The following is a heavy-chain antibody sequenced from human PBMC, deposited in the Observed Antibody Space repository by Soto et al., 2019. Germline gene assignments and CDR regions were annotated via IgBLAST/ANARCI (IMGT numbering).Heavy chain of an antibody. V-gene: IGHV3-48*01. CDR1: GFTFTSYS. CDR2: ISSSGRTI. CDR3: ARDRYGDYSTFDN. Sequence: DVQLVESGGGLVQPGGCLRLSCAASGFTFTSYSMNWVRQAPGKGLEWVSYISSSGRTIYYADSVRGRFTISRDNADNSLSLQMDSLRAEDTAVYFCARDRYGDYSTFDNWGRGTLVTVSS. J-gene: IGHJ4*02. D-gene: IGHD4-17*01.